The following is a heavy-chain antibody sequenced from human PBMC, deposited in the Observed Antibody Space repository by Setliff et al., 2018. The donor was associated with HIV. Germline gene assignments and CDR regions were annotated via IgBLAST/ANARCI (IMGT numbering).Heavy chain of an antibody. CDR3: ARIDPTAYHYHMDV. Sequence: ASVKVSCKAAGYTFSDYSIHWMRQAPGQAFEWMGWMHPNTGATSYAQKFQGRVSMTRDMSISTAYMELARLRSDDSAVYYCARIDPTAYHYHMDVWGKGTTVTVSS. V-gene: IGHV1-2*02. J-gene: IGHJ6*03. CDR2: MHPNTGAT. D-gene: IGHD3-9*01. CDR1: GYTFSDYS.